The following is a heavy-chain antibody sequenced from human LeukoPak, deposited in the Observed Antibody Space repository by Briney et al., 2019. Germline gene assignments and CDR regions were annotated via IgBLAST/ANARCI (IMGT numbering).Heavy chain of an antibody. D-gene: IGHD6-13*01. CDR3: AREWDGQQLGNNWFDP. Sequence: ASVKVSCKASGYTFTSYYMHWVRQAPGQGLEWMGIINPSGGSTSYAQKFQGRVTMTRDTSTSTVYMELSSLRSEDTAVYYCAREWDGQQLGNNWFDPWGQGTLVTVSS. J-gene: IGHJ5*02. CDR2: INPSGGST. CDR1: GYTFTSYY. V-gene: IGHV1-46*01.